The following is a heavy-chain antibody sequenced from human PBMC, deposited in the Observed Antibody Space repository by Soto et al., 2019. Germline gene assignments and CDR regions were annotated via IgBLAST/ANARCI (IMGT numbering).Heavy chain of an antibody. V-gene: IGHV3-64D*08. CDR2: ISSDGGRT. CDR3: SCGLPAAINY. D-gene: IGHD2-2*02. J-gene: IGHJ4*02. Sequence: GGSLRLSCSASGFTFSTYTLHWVRQAPGKGLEYISTISSDGGRTYYADSVKGRFTISRDNSEDTLYLQMTSLRTEDTALYYCSCGLPAAINYWGQGTLVTVSS. CDR1: GFTFSTYT.